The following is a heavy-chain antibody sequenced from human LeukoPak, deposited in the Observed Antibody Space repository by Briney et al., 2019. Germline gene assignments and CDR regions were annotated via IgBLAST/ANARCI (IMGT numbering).Heavy chain of an antibody. CDR1: GFTFSSYA. CDR3: AKGDKPVIAMVKFDY. Sequence: GGSLRLSCAASGFTFSSYAMSWVRQAPGKGLEWVSAISGSGGSTYYADSVKGRFTISRDNSKNTLYMQMNSLRAEDTAVYYCAKGDKPVIAMVKFDYWGQGTLVTVSS. V-gene: IGHV3-23*01. CDR2: ISGSGGST. J-gene: IGHJ4*02. D-gene: IGHD5-18*01.